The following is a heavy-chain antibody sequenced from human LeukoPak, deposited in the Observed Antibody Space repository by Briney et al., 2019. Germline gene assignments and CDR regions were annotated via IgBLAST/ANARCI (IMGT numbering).Heavy chain of an antibody. V-gene: IGHV4-34*01. J-gene: IGHJ4*02. CDR3: ARHGYCGAECYTYFDS. CDR1: GGSFSGYY. CDR2: INHSGST. Sequence: SETLSLTCAVYGGSFSGYYWNWIRQPPGKGLEWIGEINHSGSTNYNPYLKSRLTTTLDTSKNQFSHKLTSVIAAETAVYYCARHGYCGAECYTYFDSWGQGTLVSVSS. D-gene: IGHD2-21*01.